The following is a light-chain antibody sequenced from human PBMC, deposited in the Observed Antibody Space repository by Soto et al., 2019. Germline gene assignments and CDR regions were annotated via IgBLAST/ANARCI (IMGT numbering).Light chain of an antibody. CDR2: GAS. J-gene: IGKJ2*01. V-gene: IGKV3-15*01. CDR1: QSVSSN. CDR3: QQYNNWPQT. Sequence: IVMTQSPATLSVSPAERATLSCRASQSVSSNLAWYQQKPGQAPRLLIYGASTRATGIPARFSGSGSGTEFTLTISSLQSEDFAVYYCQQYNNWPQTFGQGTKLEIK.